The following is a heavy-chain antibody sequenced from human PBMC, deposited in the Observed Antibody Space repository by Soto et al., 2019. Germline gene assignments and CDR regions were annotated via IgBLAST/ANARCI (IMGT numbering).Heavy chain of an antibody. J-gene: IGHJ4*02. CDR1: GFTFSSYT. D-gene: IGHD2-21*02. Sequence: PGGSLRLSCAASGFTFSSYTMKWVRQAPGKELEWVASISSSYYIKYADSVKGRFTISRDNAKNSLYLQMNSLRAEDTAVYYCARGDVVVLTATSNFDYWGQGTLVTVSS. V-gene: IGHV3-21*01. CDR3: ARGDVVVLTATSNFDY. CDR2: ISSSYYI.